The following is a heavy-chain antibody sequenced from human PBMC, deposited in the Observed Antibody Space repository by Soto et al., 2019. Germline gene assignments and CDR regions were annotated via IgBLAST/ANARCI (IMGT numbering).Heavy chain of an antibody. CDR1: GFTFSSYT. Sequence: GGSLRLSCSASGFTFSSYTMHWVRQAPGKGLKYVSAITGDGHSTYYADSVKGRFTISRVNSRNTLFPQMSSLRVEDTAVYYCVKMKAWERLSPDFWGQGTLVTVSS. CDR3: VKMKAWERLSPDF. CDR2: ITGDGHST. V-gene: IGHV3-64D*06. J-gene: IGHJ4*02. D-gene: IGHD1-1*01.